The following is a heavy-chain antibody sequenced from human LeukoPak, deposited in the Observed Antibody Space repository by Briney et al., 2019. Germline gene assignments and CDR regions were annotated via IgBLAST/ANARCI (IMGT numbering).Heavy chain of an antibody. D-gene: IGHD3-3*01. V-gene: IGHV3-23*01. J-gene: IGHJ4*02. Sequence: GGSLRLSCAASGFTFSSYWMSWVRQAPGKGLEWVSAISGSGITTYYADSVRGRFAISRDNSRNTLYLQMSSLSAEDTAVYFCAKDLRFGGQGTLVTVSS. CDR3: AKDLRF. CDR1: GFTFSSYW. CDR2: ISGSGITT.